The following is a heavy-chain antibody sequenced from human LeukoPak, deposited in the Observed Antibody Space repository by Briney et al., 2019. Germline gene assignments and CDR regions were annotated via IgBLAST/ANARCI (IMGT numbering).Heavy chain of an antibody. V-gene: IGHV1-2*02. CDR3: ARDEIDGYNCFDY. CDR2: INPNNGGT. J-gene: IGHJ4*02. Sequence: ASVKVSCKASGYTFTGYYLHWVRQAPGQRLEWMGWINPNNGGTNYAQKFQGRVTVTRDTSITTAYMELSRLRSDDTAVYYCARDEIDGYNCFDYWGQGTLVTVSS. D-gene: IGHD5-24*01. CDR1: GYTFTGYY.